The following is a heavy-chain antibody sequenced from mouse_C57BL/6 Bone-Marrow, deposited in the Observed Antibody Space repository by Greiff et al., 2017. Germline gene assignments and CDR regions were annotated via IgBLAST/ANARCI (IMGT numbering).Heavy chain of an antibody. D-gene: IGHD2-1*01. Sequence: QQPGQGLEWIGDIYPGSGSTNYNEKFKSKATLTVDTSSSTAYMQLSSLTSEDSAVYYCARGDGKDYWGQGTTLTVSS. V-gene: IGHV1-55*01. CDR3: ARGDGKDY. CDR2: IYPGSGST. J-gene: IGHJ2*01.